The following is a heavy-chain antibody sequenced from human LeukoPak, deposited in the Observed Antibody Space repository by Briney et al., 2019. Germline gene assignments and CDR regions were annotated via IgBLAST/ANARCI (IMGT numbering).Heavy chain of an antibody. Sequence: ASVKVSCKASGYNFISYYLHWVRQAPGQGLEWMGIINPSGGSTSYAQKFQDRVTMTRDTSTSTVYMELSSLKSEDTAVYYCAREDVVLVDAVRYYYYGMDVWGQGTTVTVSS. D-gene: IGHD2-8*01. V-gene: IGHV1-46*01. J-gene: IGHJ6*02. CDR3: AREDVVLVDAVRYYYYGMDV. CDR1: GYNFISYY. CDR2: INPSGGST.